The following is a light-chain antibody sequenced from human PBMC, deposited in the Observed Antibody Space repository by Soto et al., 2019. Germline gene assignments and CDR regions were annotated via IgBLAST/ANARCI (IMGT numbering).Light chain of an antibody. V-gene: IGKV3-15*01. CDR2: DAP. CDR3: QQHNNWTLT. J-gene: IGKJ5*01. Sequence: DIVLTQCPATLSVSPGESATLSCRASQSVXSDLDWYHQKPGQAPRLLXYDAPTRATGIPARLSGSGSGTEFTLTINSLEPEDFAVYYCQQHNNWTLTFGQGTKLDIK. CDR1: QSVXSD.